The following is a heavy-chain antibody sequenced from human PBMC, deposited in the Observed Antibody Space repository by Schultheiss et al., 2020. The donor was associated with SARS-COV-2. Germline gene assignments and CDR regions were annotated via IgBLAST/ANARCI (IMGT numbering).Heavy chain of an antibody. Sequence: SETLSLTCAVYGGSFSGYYWSWIRQPPGKGLEWIGYIYYSGSTNYNPSLKSRVTISVDTSKNQFSLQLNSVTPEDTAVYYCARDPGVFGVVKGPSYYYYGMDVWGQGTTVTVSS. D-gene: IGHD3-3*01. V-gene: IGHV4-59*12. J-gene: IGHJ6*02. CDR2: IYYSGST. CDR3: ARDPGVFGVVKGPSYYYYGMDV. CDR1: GGSFSGYY.